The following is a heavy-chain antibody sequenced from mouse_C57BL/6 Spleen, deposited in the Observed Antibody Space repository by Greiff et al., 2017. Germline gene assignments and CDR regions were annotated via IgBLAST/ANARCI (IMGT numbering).Heavy chain of an antibody. CDR1: GYTFTSYW. J-gene: IGHJ2*01. CDR3: ARSDGSSFDY. Sequence: VKLQESGAELVKPGASVKLSCKASGYTFTSYWMHWVKQRPGQGLEWIGMIHPNSGSTNYNEKFKSKATLTVDKSSSTAYMQLSSLTSEDSAVYYCARSDGSSFDYWGQGTTLTVSS. V-gene: IGHV1-64*01. CDR2: IHPNSGST. D-gene: IGHD1-1*01.